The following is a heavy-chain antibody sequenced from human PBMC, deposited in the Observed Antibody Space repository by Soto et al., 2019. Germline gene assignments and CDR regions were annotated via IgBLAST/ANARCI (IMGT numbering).Heavy chain of an antibody. D-gene: IGHD2-15*01. J-gene: IGHJ4*02. V-gene: IGHV3-33*01. CDR2: IWYDGSNK. CDR1: GFTFRNYG. Sequence: PGGSLRLSCGASGFTFRNYGIHWVRQAPGKGLEWVAVIWYDGSNKYYADSVKGRFTISRDNSKNTLYLQMNSLRAEDTAVYYCAREYCSSGSCYHYFDYWGQGTLVTVSS. CDR3: AREYCSSGSCYHYFDY.